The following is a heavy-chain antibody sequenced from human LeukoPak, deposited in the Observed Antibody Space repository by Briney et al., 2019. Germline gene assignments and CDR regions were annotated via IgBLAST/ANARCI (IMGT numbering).Heavy chain of an antibody. V-gene: IGHV3-74*01. CDR2: VKSDGSDT. CDR3: TTGIGNYYYY. Sequence: SGGSLRLSCAASGSTFSRYWMHWVRQASGKGLVWVSRVKSDGSDTIYADSVKGRFTISRDNAKNTLYLQMDSLRAEDTAVYYCTTGIGNYYYYWGQGTLVTVAS. CDR1: GSTFSRYW. D-gene: IGHD3-10*01. J-gene: IGHJ4*02.